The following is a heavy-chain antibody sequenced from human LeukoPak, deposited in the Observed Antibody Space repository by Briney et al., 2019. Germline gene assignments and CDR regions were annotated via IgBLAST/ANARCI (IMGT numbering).Heavy chain of an antibody. V-gene: IGHV3-7*03. CDR3: ARGRFLEWFIDY. Sequence: GGSLRLSCVASGFTYSTDWMSWVRQAPGKGLEWVANIKQDGSEKYYVVPVKGRFTISRDNAKNSLYLQMNSLRAEDTAVYYCARGRFLEWFIDYWGQGTLVTVSS. J-gene: IGHJ4*02. CDR1: GFTYSTDW. CDR2: IKQDGSEK. D-gene: IGHD3-3*01.